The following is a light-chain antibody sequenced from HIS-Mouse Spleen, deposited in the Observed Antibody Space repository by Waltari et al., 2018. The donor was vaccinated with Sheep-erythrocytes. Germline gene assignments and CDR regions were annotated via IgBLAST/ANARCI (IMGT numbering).Light chain of an antibody. V-gene: IGLV3-10*01. J-gene: IGLJ2*01. CDR3: YSTDSSGNGV. CDR2: EDS. CDR1: ALPKEY. Sequence: SYELTQPPSVSVSPGQTASRTCAGDALPKEYAYWYQQKSGQAPVLVFYEDSKRPSGLPERFSGSSSGTMATLTISGAQVEDEADYYCYSTDSSGNGVFGGGTKLTVL.